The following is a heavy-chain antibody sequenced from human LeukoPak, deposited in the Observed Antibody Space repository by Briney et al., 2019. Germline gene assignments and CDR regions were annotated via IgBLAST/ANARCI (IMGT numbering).Heavy chain of an antibody. V-gene: IGHV3-53*01. CDR2: IYSGGST. Sequence: GGSLRLSCAAFGFTVSSNYMSWVCQAPGKGLEWVSVIYSGGSTYYADSVKGRFTISRDNSKNTLYLQMNSLRAEDTAVYYCARSRGSKGNWFDPWGQGTLVTVSS. CDR1: GFTVSSNY. CDR3: ARSRGSKGNWFDP. D-gene: IGHD2/OR15-2a*01. J-gene: IGHJ5*02.